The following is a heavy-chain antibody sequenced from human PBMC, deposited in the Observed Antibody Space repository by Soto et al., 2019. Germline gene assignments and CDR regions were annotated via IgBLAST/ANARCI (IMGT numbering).Heavy chain of an antibody. CDR3: VRDGEDWNDRTFDL. Sequence: QVQLVESGGGVVQPGRSLRLSCAASGFTFSRYDMHWVRQAPGKGLEWVAVISNGGTNKYYADSVKGRFTISRDNSKNSLYLQMDSLRPEDTALYYCVRDGEDWNDRTFDLWGQGTPVTVSS. CDR2: ISNGGTNK. J-gene: IGHJ4*02. D-gene: IGHD1-1*01. CDR1: GFTFSRYD. V-gene: IGHV3-30*04.